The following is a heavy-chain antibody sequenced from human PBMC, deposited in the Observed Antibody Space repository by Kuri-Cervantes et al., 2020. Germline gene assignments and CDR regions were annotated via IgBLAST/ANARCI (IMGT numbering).Heavy chain of an antibody. V-gene: IGHV3-48*01. CDR1: GFTFSSYS. J-gene: IGHJ6*03. CDR2: ISSSSSTI. Sequence: GESLKISCAASGFTFSSYSMNWVRQAPGKGLEWVSYISSSSSTIYYADSVKGRFTISRDNAKNSLYLQMNSLRAEDTAVYYCARGTFLGYYYMDVWGKGATVTVSS. CDR3: ARGTFLGYYYMDV. D-gene: IGHD1-1*01.